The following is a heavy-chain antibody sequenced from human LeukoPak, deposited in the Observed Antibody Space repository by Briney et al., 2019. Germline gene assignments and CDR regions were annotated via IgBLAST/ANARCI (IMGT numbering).Heavy chain of an antibody. J-gene: IGHJ1*01. CDR3: ARAPSEIGGYYPEYFRH. Sequence: GGSLRLSCAASGFTLSSYWMHWVRQAPGKGLVWVSRIKSDGRSNYADSVKGRFTISRDNAKNTVSLQMNSLRAEDTGVYYCARAPSEIGGYYPEYFRHWGQGTLVIVSS. V-gene: IGHV3-74*01. CDR1: GFTLSSYW. D-gene: IGHD3-22*01. CDR2: IKSDGRS.